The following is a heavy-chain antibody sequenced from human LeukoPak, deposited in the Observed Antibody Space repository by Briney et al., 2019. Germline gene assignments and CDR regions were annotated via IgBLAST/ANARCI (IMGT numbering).Heavy chain of an antibody. CDR2: INHSGST. V-gene: IGHV4-34*01. D-gene: IGHD3-10*01. CDR1: GFTFSNSA. J-gene: IGHJ4*02. Sequence: GSLRLSCAASGFTFSNSAMSWIRQPPGKGLEWIGEINHSGSTNYNPSLESRVTISVDTSKNQFSLKLSSVTAADTAVYYCARGRRIHDGSGSYYVQRGFDYWGQGTLVTVSS. CDR3: ARGRRIHDGSGSYYVQRGFDY.